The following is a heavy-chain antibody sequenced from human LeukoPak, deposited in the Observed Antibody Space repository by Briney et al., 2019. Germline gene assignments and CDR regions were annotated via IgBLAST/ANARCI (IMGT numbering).Heavy chain of an antibody. J-gene: IGHJ4*02. D-gene: IGHD3-22*01. CDR3: ARAEIYYDSSGYYFY. CDR1: GYTFTGYY. Sequence: ASVKVSCKASGYTFTGYYMHWVRQAPGQGLEWMGRINPNSGGTNYAQKFQGRVTMTRDTPISTAYMELSRLGSDDTAVYYCARAEIYYDSSGYYFYWGQGTLVTVSS. CDR2: INPNSGGT. V-gene: IGHV1-2*06.